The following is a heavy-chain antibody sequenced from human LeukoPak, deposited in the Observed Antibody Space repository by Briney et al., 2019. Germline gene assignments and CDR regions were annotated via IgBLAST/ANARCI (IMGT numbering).Heavy chain of an antibody. V-gene: IGHV1-18*01. D-gene: IGHD4-23*01. J-gene: IGHJ1*01. CDR2: ISAYNGYT. CDR3: ARDKAVTTEVTQHFQH. CDR1: GYTFTNYG. Sequence: ASVKVSCKASGYTFTNYGFSWVRQAPGQGLEWMGWISAYNGYTDYAQKFQFRVTMTTDTSTSTAYMELRSLRSDDTAVYYCARDKAVTTEVTQHFQHWGQGTLVTVSS.